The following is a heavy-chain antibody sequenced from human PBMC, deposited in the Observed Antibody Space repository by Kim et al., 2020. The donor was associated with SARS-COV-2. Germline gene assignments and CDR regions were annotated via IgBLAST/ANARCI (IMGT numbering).Heavy chain of an antibody. CDR1: GGSISYYY. D-gene: IGHD3-22*01. V-gene: IGHV4-59*01. CDR3: ARGKYYYDGSGNPRFWYFDL. Sequence: SETLSLTCTVSGGSISYYYWSWIRQPPGKGLEWIGYVFDSGCTNYNPSLKSRVTISVDTSKKQFSLQLTSVTAADTAVYYCARGKYYYDGSGNPRFWYFDLWGRGTLVTVSS. J-gene: IGHJ2*01. CDR2: VFDSGCT.